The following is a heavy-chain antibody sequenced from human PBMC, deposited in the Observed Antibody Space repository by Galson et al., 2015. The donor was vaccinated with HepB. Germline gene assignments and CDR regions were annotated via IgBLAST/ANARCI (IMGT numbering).Heavy chain of an antibody. J-gene: IGHJ6*02. V-gene: IGHV3-74*01. CDR2: INSDGTYI. Sequence: SLRLSCAASGFSFSIYQMHWVRQAPGTGLVWVSRINSDGTYIHYADSVKGRFTISRDNAKNTLNLQMNGLRVDDTAIYYCARGNNWNDGGYYYGLDVWGQGTTVTVSS. CDR3: ARGNNWNDGGYYYGLDV. D-gene: IGHD1-1*01. CDR1: GFSFSIYQ.